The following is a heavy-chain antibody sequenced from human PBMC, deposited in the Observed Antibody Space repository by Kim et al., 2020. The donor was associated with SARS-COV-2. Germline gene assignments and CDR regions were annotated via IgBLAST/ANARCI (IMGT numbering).Heavy chain of an antibody. V-gene: IGHV3-30-3*01. D-gene: IGHD3-3*01. CDR3: ARVGISSDFWSGYTRRGYYYYMDV. CDR2: ISYDGSNK. Sequence: GGSLRLSCAASGFTFSSYAMHWVRQAPGKGLEWVAVISYDGSNKYYADSVKGRFTISRDNSKNTLYLQMNSLRAEDTAVYYCARVGISSDFWSGYTRRGYYYYMDVWGKGTTVTVSS. CDR1: GFTFSSYA. J-gene: IGHJ6*03.